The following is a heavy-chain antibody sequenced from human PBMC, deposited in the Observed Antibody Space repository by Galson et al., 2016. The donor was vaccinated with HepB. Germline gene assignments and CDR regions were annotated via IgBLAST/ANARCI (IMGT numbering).Heavy chain of an antibody. CDR1: GYSLSKLP. V-gene: IGHV1-24*01. Sequence: SVKVSCKVSGYSLSKLPIHRVRQAPGKGLEWMAGFGVEEGDRIYAPKFQGRLTMTEDTPRNTAYMDLSSLKSDDMATYYCLTEAGDFWGQGTLVIVSS. J-gene: IGHJ4*02. CDR2: FGVEEGDR. CDR3: LTEAGDF. D-gene: IGHD3-16*01.